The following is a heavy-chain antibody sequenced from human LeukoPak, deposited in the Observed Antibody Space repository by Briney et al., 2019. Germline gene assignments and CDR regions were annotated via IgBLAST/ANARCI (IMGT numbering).Heavy chain of an antibody. J-gene: IGHJ4*02. CDR3: ARFRGDSALVGNY. Sequence: SETLSLTCTVSGGSISSRSCHWGWTRQPPGKGLERIGSIYYSGSTYYNPSLKSRVTISVDTSKNQFSLKLTSVTAADTAVYYCARFRGDSALVGNYWGQGTLVTVSS. CDR2: IYYSGST. D-gene: IGHD5-18*01. CDR1: GGSISSRSCH. V-gene: IGHV4-39*07.